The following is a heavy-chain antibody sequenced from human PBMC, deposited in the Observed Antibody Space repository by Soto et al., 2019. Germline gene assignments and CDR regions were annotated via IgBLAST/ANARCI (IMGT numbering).Heavy chain of an antibody. D-gene: IGHD5-18*01. CDR1: GYTLTELS. CDR2: FDPEDGET. CDR3: ATDTWIQPGAGFGYYGMDV. J-gene: IGHJ6*02. V-gene: IGHV1-24*01. Sequence: GASVKVSCKVSGYTLTELSMHWVRQAPGKGLEWMGGFDPEDGETIYAQKFQGRVTMTEDASTDTAYMELSSLRSEDTAVYYCATDTWIQPGAGFGYYGMDVWGQGTTVTVSS.